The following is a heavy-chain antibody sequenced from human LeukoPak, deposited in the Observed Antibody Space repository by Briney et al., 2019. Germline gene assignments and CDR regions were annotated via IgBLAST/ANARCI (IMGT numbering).Heavy chain of an antibody. D-gene: IGHD4-17*01. J-gene: IGHJ4*02. Sequence: GGSLRLSCAASGFTFSSYGMHWVRQVPGKGLEWVAVISYDGSNKYYADSVKGRFTISRDNSKNTLYLQMNSLRAEDTAVYYCAKERGYGDYYFDYWGQGTLVTVSS. CDR1: GFTFSSYG. CDR2: ISYDGSNK. V-gene: IGHV3-30*18. CDR3: AKERGYGDYYFDY.